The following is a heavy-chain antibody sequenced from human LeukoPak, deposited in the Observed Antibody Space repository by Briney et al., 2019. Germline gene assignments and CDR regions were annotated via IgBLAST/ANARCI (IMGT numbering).Heavy chain of an antibody. V-gene: IGHV1-18*01. Sequence: EASVTVSCKASGYTFTTYDISWVRQAPGQGLEWMGWISGNNGKTNYAKKFQVRVTMTTDTSTSTTYMELRSLRSDDTAIYYCARRWGSGIRGAFDIWGQGTTVTVSS. CDR1: GYTFTTYD. D-gene: IGHD3-10*01. CDR3: ARRWGSGIRGAFDI. J-gene: IGHJ3*02. CDR2: ISGNNGKT.